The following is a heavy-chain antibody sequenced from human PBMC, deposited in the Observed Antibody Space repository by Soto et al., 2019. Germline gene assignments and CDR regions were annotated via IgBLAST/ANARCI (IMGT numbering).Heavy chain of an antibody. J-gene: IGHJ5*01. Sequence: SVKVSCKASGYTFTSYDINWVRQATGQGLEWMGRIIPILGIANYAQKFQGRVTITADKSTSTAYMELSSLRSEDTAVYYCARDSPHTTTITINWFVSWGQGTLVTVS. CDR3: ARDSPHTTTITINWFVS. CDR2: IIPILGIA. V-gene: IGHV1-69*04. D-gene: IGHD1-26*01. CDR1: GYTFTSYD.